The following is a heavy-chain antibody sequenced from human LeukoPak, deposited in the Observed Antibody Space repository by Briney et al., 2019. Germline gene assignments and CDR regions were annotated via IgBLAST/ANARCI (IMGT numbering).Heavy chain of an antibody. Sequence: PSETLSLTCTVSGASISSYYWSWIRQPAGKGLEWIGRIYATGSTNYNPSLESRVTMSVDTSKNHLSLKVTSVTAADTAVYYCAREFSTNWFGPWGQGTLVTVSS. J-gene: IGHJ5*02. CDR3: AREFSTNWFGP. CDR2: IYATGST. CDR1: GASISSYY. V-gene: IGHV4-4*07.